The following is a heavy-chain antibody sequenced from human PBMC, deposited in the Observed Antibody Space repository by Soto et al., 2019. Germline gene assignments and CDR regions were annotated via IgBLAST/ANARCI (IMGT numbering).Heavy chain of an antibody. J-gene: IGHJ4*02. CDR1: GLSLSTSYVG. CDR2: IYWDDDK. D-gene: IGHD6-13*01. Sequence: SGPTLVNPTRPRTLTYTFSGLSLSTSYVGVGWIRQPPGKALEWLAIIYWDDDKRYSPSLKSRLTITKDTSKNQVVLTVTNMDPVDTATYYCAHSKYSRSSFDYWGQGTLVTVSS. CDR3: AHSKYSRSSFDY. V-gene: IGHV2-5*02.